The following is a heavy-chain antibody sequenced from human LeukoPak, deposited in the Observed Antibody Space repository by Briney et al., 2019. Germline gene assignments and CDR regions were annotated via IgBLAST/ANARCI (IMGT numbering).Heavy chain of an antibody. J-gene: IGHJ4*02. CDR2: INHSGST. D-gene: IGHD3-10*01. V-gene: IGHV4-34*01. Sequence: SETLSLTCAVYGGSFSGYYWIWIRQPPGKGLEWIGEINHSGSTNYNPSLKSRVTISVDTSKNQFSLKLSSVTAADTAVYYCASSFGEWDYWGQGTLVTVSS. CDR3: ASSFGEWDY. CDR1: GGSFSGYY.